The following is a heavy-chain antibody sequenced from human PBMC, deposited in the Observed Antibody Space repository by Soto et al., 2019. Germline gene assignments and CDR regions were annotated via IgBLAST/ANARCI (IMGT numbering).Heavy chain of an antibody. CDR3: AKWGYGDLWLSTDFDY. V-gene: IGHV3-23*01. CDR2: ISGSGGST. Sequence: GGSLRLSCAASGFTFSSYAMSWVRQAPGKGLEWVSAISGSGGSTYYADSVKGRFTISRDNSKNTLYLQMNSLRAEDTAVYYCAKWGYGDLWLSTDFDYWGQGTLVTVSS. D-gene: IGHD5-18*01. J-gene: IGHJ4*02. CDR1: GFTFSSYA.